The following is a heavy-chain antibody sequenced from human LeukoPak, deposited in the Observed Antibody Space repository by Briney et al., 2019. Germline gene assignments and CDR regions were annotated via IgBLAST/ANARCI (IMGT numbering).Heavy chain of an antibody. J-gene: IGHJ5*02. V-gene: IGHV4-4*07. D-gene: IGHD2-2*01. CDR2: IYTSGGT. CDR1: GGFISSYY. CDR3: ARTEVVPAAIVATNWFDP. Sequence: PSETLSLTCTVSGGFISSYYWSWIRQPAGKGLEWIGRIYTSGGTNYNPSLKSRVTMSVDTSKNQFSLKLSSVTAADTAVYYCARTEVVPAAIVATNWFDPWGQGTLVTVSS.